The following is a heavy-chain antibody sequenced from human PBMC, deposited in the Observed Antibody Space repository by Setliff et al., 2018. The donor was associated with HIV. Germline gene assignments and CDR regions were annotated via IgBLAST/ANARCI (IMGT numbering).Heavy chain of an antibody. V-gene: IGHV2-5*01. J-gene: IGHJ4*02. Sequence: GSGPTLVNPTQTLTLTCTFSGLSLSTSGVGVGWIRQSPGKALEWLAFIYWNNNKHYSTSLKSRLTVTKDTYKNRVVFTMTNMDPVDTATYYCAYSGRQLRGPYFDFWGQGTPVTVSS. CDR2: IYWNNNK. CDR1: GLSLSTSGVG. CDR3: AYSGRQLRGPYFDF. D-gene: IGHD1-1*01.